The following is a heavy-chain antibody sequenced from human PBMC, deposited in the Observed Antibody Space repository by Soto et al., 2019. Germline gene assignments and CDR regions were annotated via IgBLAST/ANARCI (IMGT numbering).Heavy chain of an antibody. Sequence: LSLTCAVYGGSFSGYYWSWIRQPPGKGLEWIGEINHSGSTNYNPSLKSRVTISVDTSKNQFSLKLSSVTAADTAVYYCASASGWYAYGMDVWGQGTTVTVSS. V-gene: IGHV4-34*01. J-gene: IGHJ6*02. CDR2: INHSGST. CDR3: ASASGWYAYGMDV. D-gene: IGHD6-19*01. CDR1: GGSFSGYY.